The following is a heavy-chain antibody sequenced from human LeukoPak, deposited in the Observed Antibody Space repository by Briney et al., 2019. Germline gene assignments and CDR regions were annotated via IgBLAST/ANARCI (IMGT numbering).Heavy chain of an antibody. Sequence: SETLSLTCSVSGGSIGSSDYYWGWVRQPPGKGLEWIGSVRYSGKTYYNPSLKSRVTMSLDTSKNQFSLRLTSVTAAGTAVYSCARHYYDSSGLAYYFDYWGQGTLVTVSS. CDR3: ARHYYDSSGLAYYFDY. D-gene: IGHD3-22*01. V-gene: IGHV4-39*01. J-gene: IGHJ4*02. CDR1: GGSIGSSDYY. CDR2: VRYSGKT.